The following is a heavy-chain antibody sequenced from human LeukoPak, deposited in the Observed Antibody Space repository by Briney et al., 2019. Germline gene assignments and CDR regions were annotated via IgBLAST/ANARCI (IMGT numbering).Heavy chain of an antibody. D-gene: IGHD6-19*01. CDR3: ARRIAGTATGGYFDP. CDR1: GLTLSXFX. Sequence: SCXVWGLTLSXFXXRWVRXARGGXXEXXXXIKQGGDDNYYVPSVKGRFTISRDNARSSLSLKMNSLRAADTAVYYCARRIAGTATGGYFDPWGRGTLVSVSS. J-gene: IGHJ2*01. V-gene: IGHV3-7*01. CDR2: IKQGGDDN.